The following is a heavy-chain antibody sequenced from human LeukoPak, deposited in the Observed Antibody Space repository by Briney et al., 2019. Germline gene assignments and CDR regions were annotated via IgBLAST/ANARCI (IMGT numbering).Heavy chain of an antibody. CDR3: AKDSVSIIRGTLDY. CDR2: ISGSGGST. CDR1: GGSFSGYY. V-gene: IGHV3-23*01. D-gene: IGHD3-10*01. J-gene: IGHJ4*02. Sequence: ETLSLTCAVYGGSFSGYYWSWIRQAPGKGLEWVSGISGSGGSTNYADSVKGRFTISRDNSKNTLYLQMNSLRAEDTAIYYCAKDSVSIIRGTLDYWGQGTLVTVSS.